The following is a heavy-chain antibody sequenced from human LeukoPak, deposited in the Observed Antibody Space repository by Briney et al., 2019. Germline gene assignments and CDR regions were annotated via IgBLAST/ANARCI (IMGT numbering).Heavy chain of an antibody. V-gene: IGHV4-34*01. Sequence: SETLSLTCVVYGGSFSGYYWNWIRQPPGKGLEWIGEINHSGSTNYNPSLKSRVTISVDKSKNQFSLKLSFVTAADTAMYYCARSDYHNSGSHTVFDAFDIWGQGTRVTVSS. J-gene: IGHJ3*02. CDR2: INHSGST. D-gene: IGHD3-10*01. CDR3: ARSDYHNSGSHTVFDAFDI. CDR1: GGSFSGYY.